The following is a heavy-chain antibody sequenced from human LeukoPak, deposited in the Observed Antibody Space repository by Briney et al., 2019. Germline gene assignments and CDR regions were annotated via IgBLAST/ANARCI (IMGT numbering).Heavy chain of an antibody. D-gene: IGHD6-13*01. CDR3: ARGWLAAAGKADY. V-gene: IGHV3-30-3*01. CDR1: GFTFSSYA. J-gene: IGHJ4*02. CDR2: ISYDGSNK. Sequence: EGSLRLSCAASGFTFSSYAMHWVRQAPGKGLEWVAVISYDGSNKYYADSVKGRFTISRDNSKNTLYLQMNSLRAEDTAVYYCARGWLAAAGKADYWGQGTLVTVSS.